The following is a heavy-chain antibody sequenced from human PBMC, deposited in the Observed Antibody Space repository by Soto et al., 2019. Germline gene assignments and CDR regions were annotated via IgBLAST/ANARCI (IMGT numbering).Heavy chain of an antibody. Sequence: QVQLQEPGPGLVRPSQTLSLTCTVSGGSINSGDSYWNWIRQHPEKGLEWIGYINYRGSTFYNPSLKSRIIISVDTSKNQFSLSLSSVTAADTAVYYCARDAPGVAPYWGQGTLVTVSS. J-gene: IGHJ4*02. D-gene: IGHD2-15*01. CDR3: ARDAPGVAPY. V-gene: IGHV4-31*03. CDR2: INYRGST. CDR1: GGSINSGDSY.